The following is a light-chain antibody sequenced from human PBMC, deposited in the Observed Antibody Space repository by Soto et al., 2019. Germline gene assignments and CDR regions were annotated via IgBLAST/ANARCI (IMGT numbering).Light chain of an antibody. CDR2: AAS. J-gene: IGKJ3*01. CDR3: QKYNSAPFT. V-gene: IGKV1-27*01. Sequence: DIPMTQSPSSLSASVGDRVTITCRASQGIGNFLAWYQQKPGKVPKLLIYAASTVPSGVPSRFSGSGSGTDFTLTITSLQSEDVATYYCQKYNSAPFTFGPGTKVDIK. CDR1: QGIGNF.